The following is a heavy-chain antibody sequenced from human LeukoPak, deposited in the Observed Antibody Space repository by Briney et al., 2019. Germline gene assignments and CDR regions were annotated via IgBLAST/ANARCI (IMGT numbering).Heavy chain of an antibody. CDR2: IYYSGST. V-gene: IGHV4-59*01. Sequence: SGTLSLTCTVSGGSISSYYWSWIRQPPGKGLEWIGYIYYSGSTNYNPSLKSRVTISVDTSKNQFSLKLSSVTGADTAVYYCARGLVGYSYGNNWFDPWGQGTLVTVSS. CDR3: ARGLVGYSYGNNWFDP. CDR1: GGSISSYY. J-gene: IGHJ5*02. D-gene: IGHD5-18*01.